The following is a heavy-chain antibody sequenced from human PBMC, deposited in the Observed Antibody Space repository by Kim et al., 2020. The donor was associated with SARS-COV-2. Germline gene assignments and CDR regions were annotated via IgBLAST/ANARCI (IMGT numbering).Heavy chain of an antibody. CDR1: GYTFTGYY. CDR2: INPNSGGT. V-gene: IGHV1-2*02. D-gene: IGHD3-9*01. Sequence: ASVKVSCKASGYTFTGYYMHWVRQAPGQGLEWMGWINPNSGGTNYAQKFQGRVTMTRDTSISTAYMELSRLRSDDTAVYYCAREGIGDLDYDILTGYYKGGWFDPWGQGTLVTVSS. J-gene: IGHJ5*02. CDR3: AREGIGDLDYDILTGYYKGGWFDP.